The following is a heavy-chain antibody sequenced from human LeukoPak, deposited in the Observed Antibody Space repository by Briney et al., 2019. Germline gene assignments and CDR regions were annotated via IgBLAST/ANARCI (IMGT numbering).Heavy chain of an antibody. CDR1: VHLFYQYA. CDR3: AKDGGSSWSPTFDY. D-gene: IGHD6-13*01. Sequence: PGGSLTLFCTASVHLFYQYAVHWPRHSRGRGLEWVSHMSGDSDSILYGVCVEARFNIPRQNSKHSLSLQMISLRTEDTALYYCAKDGGSSWSPTFDYWGQGTLVTVSS. J-gene: IGHJ4*02. CDR2: MSGDSDSI. V-gene: IGHV3-43*02.